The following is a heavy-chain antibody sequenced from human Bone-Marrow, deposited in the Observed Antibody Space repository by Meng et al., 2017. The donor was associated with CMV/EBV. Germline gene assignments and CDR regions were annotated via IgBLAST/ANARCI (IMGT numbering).Heavy chain of an antibody. Sequence: SQTLSLTCAVYGGSFSGYYWSWIRQPPGKGLEWIGEINHSGSTNYNPSLKSRVTISVDTSKNQFSLKLSSVTAADTAVYYCARGAAAGTNWFDSWGQGTLVTVSS. D-gene: IGHD6-13*01. V-gene: IGHV4-34*01. CDR2: INHSGST. J-gene: IGHJ5*01. CDR1: GGSFSGYY. CDR3: ARGAAAGTNWFDS.